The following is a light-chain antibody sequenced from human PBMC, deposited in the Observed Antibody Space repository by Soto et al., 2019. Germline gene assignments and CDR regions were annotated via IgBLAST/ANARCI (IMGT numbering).Light chain of an antibody. CDR2: KAS. CDR3: QHYNSYSEA. Sequence: DVQMTQSPSTLSASVGHRVTITCRASHSISSYLTWYQQKPGKAPKLLIYKASNLESGVPSRFSGRGSGTEFTLTISSLQPDDFATYYCQHYNSYSEAFGQGTKVDIK. V-gene: IGKV1-5*03. J-gene: IGKJ1*01. CDR1: HSISSY.